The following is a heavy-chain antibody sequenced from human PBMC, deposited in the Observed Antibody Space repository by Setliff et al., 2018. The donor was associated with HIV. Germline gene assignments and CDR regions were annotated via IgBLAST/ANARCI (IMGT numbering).Heavy chain of an antibody. Sequence: PGGSLRLSCAASGFTFSNAWMSWVRQAPGKGLEWVGRIKSKTDGETTDYAAPVKGRFTISRDDSKNTLYLQMNSLKTEDTAVYYCTTLGVDTYYFDYWGQGTLVTVSS. D-gene: IGHD5-18*01. CDR1: GFTFSNAW. CDR3: TTLGVDTYYFDY. J-gene: IGHJ4*02. CDR2: IKSKTDGETT. V-gene: IGHV3-15*01.